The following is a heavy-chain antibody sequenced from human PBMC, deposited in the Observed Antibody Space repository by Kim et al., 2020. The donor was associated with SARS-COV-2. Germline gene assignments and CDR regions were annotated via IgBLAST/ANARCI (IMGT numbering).Heavy chain of an antibody. CDR1: GFTFRTYG. CDR3: AKGGDNINYHYYGLDV. CDR2: ISASGDKT. V-gene: IGHV3-23*01. Sequence: GGSLRLSCAASGFTFRTYGMSWVRQAPGKGLEWVSGISASGDKTSYADSVQGRFTISRDNSKNTLYLQLNNLRAEDTAIYYCAKGGDNINYHYYGLDVWGQGATVTVS. D-gene: IGHD1-1*01. J-gene: IGHJ6*02.